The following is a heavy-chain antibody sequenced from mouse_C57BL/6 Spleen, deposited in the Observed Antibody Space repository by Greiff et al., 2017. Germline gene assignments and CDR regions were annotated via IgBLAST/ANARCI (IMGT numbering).Heavy chain of an antibody. CDR2: INPNNGGT. Sequence: EVQLQQSGPELVKPGASVKIPCKASGYTFTDYNMDWVKQSHGKSLEWIGDINPNNGGTIYNQKFKGKATLTVDKSSSTAYMELRSLTSEDTAVYYCARGWLLPFDYWGQGTTLTVSS. V-gene: IGHV1-18*01. CDR3: ARGWLLPFDY. CDR1: GYTFTDYN. D-gene: IGHD2-3*01. J-gene: IGHJ2*01.